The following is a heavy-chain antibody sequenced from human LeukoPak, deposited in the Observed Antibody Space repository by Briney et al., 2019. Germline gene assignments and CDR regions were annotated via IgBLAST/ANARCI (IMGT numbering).Heavy chain of an antibody. V-gene: IGHV1-2*02. D-gene: IGHD5-12*01. Sequence: ASVKVSCKASGYTFTGYYMHWVRQAPGQGLEWMGWINPNSGGTNYAQKFQGRVTMTRETSTSTAYMELSRLRSDDTAVYYCARGSPVATIVDYWGQGTLVTVSS. J-gene: IGHJ4*02. CDR2: INPNSGGT. CDR3: ARGSPVATIVDY. CDR1: GYTFTGYY.